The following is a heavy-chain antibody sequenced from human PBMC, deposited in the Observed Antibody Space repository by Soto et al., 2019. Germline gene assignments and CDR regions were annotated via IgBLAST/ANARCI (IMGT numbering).Heavy chain of an antibody. Sequence: PSQTLSLTCAISGDSVSSNSAAWNWIRQSPSRGLEWLGRTYYRSKWYNDYAVSVKSRITINPDTSKNQFSLQLNSVTPEDTAVYYCARAVLLWSGELPNYFDYWGQGTLVTVSS. CDR2: TYYRSKWYN. V-gene: IGHV6-1*01. J-gene: IGHJ4*02. CDR3: ARAVLLWSGELPNYFDY. CDR1: GDSVSSNSAA. D-gene: IGHD3-10*01.